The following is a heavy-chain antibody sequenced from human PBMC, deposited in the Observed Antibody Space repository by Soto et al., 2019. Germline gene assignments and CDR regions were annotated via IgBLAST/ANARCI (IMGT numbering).Heavy chain of an antibody. J-gene: IGHJ6*03. CDR3: ARAYLGYCSSTSCYGRDYYYYMDV. V-gene: IGHV1-8*01. D-gene: IGHD2-2*01. CDR2: MNPNSGNT. Sequence: ASVKGSCKASGYTFTSYDISWVRHANGQGLEWMGWMNPNSGNTGYAQKFQGRVTMTRNTSISTAYMELSSLRSEDTAVYYCARAYLGYCSSTSCYGRDYYYYMDVWGKGTTVTVSS. CDR1: GYTFTSYD.